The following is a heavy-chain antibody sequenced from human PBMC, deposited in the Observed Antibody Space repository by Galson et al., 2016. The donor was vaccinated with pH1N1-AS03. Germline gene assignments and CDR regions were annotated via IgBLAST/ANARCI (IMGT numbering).Heavy chain of an antibody. D-gene: IGHD1-26*01. CDR3: ARDPRGPCSSASCPTTYYFGMDV. J-gene: IGHJ6*02. CDR1: GYIFTGFY. Sequence: SVKVSCKASGYIFTGFYVHWVRQAPGQGLEWMGWINPNNGVTNYAQKFQAWVTMTGDTSISTAYMELYGLKADDTAVYSCARDPRGPCSSASCPTTYYFGMDVWGQGTTVIVSS. CDR2: INPNNGVT. V-gene: IGHV1-2*04.